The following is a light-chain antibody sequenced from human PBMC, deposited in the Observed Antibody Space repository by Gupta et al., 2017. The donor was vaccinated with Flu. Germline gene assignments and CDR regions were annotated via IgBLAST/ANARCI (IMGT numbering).Light chain of an antibody. Sequence: SYALTQPPSVSVSPGQTARITCSGDALPKKFAYWYRQKSGQAPVLVIFEDTKRPSGIPKRFSGTSSGTMATLTISGAQVEDEADYYCYSTDSTGDHGVFGGGTKLTVL. CDR3: YSTDSTGDHGV. CDR2: EDT. CDR1: ALPKKF. J-gene: IGLJ3*02. V-gene: IGLV3-10*01.